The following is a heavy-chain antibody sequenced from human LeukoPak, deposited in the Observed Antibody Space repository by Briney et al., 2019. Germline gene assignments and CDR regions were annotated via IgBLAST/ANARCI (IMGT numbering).Heavy chain of an antibody. D-gene: IGHD2-15*01. V-gene: IGHV3-30*18. Sequence: SGGSLRLSCAAPGFTFSSYGMHWVRQAPGKGLEWVAVISYDGSNKYYADSVKGRFTISRDNSKNTLYLQMNSLRAEDTAVYYCAKDTVVSGYCSGGSCYEFDYWGQGTLVTVSS. CDR3: AKDTVVSGYCSGGSCYEFDY. CDR1: GFTFSSYG. CDR2: ISYDGSNK. J-gene: IGHJ4*02.